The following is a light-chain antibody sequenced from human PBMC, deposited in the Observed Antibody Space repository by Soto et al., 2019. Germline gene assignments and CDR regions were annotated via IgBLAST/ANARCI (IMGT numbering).Light chain of an antibody. CDR3: KQYFSKPLP. Sequence: AIRMTQSPSSFSASTGDRVTITCRASQGISSHLAWYQVKPGKAPRLLIDTASYLESGVPSSFSGSGSGTDITRTISSLPSEDFRVYYCKQYFSKPLPFGGGTKVKIK. V-gene: IGKV1-8*01. CDR2: TAS. J-gene: IGKJ4*01. CDR1: QGISSH.